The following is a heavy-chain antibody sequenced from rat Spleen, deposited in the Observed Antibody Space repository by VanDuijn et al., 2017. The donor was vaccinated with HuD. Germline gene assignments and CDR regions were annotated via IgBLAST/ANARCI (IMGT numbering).Heavy chain of an antibody. CDR2: ISYDGSST. Sequence: EVQLVESGGGLVQPGRSIKLSCSASGFTFSNYDMAWVRQAPTKGLEWVATISYDGSSTYYRDSVKGRFTISRDNAKNTLYLQMDSLKSEDTATCYCARWGWFAYWGQGTLVTVSS. CDR3: ARWGWFAY. V-gene: IGHV5-7*01. CDR1: GFTFSNYD. J-gene: IGHJ3*01.